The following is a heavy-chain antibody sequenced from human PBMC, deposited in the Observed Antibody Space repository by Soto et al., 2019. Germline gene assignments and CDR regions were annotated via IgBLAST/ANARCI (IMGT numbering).Heavy chain of an antibody. CDR3: ARVRLSTVSTTYYFDY. CDR2: IYNSGNT. V-gene: IGHV4-59*01. Sequence: QVQLQESGPGLVNPSETLSLTCTVSGDSISSYHWGWIRQSPGKGLEWIGYIYNSGNTNYNPSLKGRVPISIDMSTNQFSLKLSSVTAADTAVYYCARVRLSTVSTTYYFDYWGQGTLVTVSS. D-gene: IGHD4-17*01. CDR1: GDSISSYH. J-gene: IGHJ4*02.